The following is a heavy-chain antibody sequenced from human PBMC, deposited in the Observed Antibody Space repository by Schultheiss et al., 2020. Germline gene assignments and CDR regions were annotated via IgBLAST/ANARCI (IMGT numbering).Heavy chain of an antibody. CDR1: GFTFSSYA. CDR3: AKGRDVYFDY. D-gene: IGHD5-24*01. J-gene: IGHJ4*02. CDR2: IRGGGSST. Sequence: GGSLRLSCAASGFTFSSYAMSWVRQAPGKGLEWVSTIRGGGSSTYYADSVKGRFTISRDNSKNTLYLQMNSLRAEDTAVYFCAKGRDVYFDYWGQGNLVTVSS. V-gene: IGHV3-23*01.